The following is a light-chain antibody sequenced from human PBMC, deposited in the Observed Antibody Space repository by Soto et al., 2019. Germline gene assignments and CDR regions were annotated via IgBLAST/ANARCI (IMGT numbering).Light chain of an antibody. V-gene: IGLV2-11*01. CDR3: CSYAGSYTDV. J-gene: IGLJ1*01. Sequence: QSVLTQPRSVSGSPGQSVTISCTGTSSDVGGYNYVSWYQQHPGKAPKLMISEVSKRPSGVPDRFSGSKSGNTASLTISGLQAEDEADYYCCSYAGSYTDVVGTGTKLTVL. CDR1: SSDVGGYNY. CDR2: EVS.